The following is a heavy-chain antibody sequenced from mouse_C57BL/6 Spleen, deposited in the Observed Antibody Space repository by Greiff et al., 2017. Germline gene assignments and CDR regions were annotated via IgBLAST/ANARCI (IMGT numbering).Heavy chain of an antibody. J-gene: IGHJ1*03. V-gene: IGHV1-15*01. CDR2: IDPETGGT. Sequence: QVQLKESGAELVRPGASVTLSCKASGYTFTDYEMHWVKQTPVHGLEWIGAIDPETGGTAYNQKFKGKAILTADKSSSTAYMELRSLTSEDSAVYYCTRDELRGYFDVGGTGTTVTVSS. D-gene: IGHD1-1*01. CDR3: TRDELRGYFDV. CDR1: GYTFTDYE.